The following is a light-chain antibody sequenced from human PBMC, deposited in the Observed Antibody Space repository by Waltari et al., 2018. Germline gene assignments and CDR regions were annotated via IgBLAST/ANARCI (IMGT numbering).Light chain of an antibody. CDR1: QSVLYSPQNKNY. V-gene: IGKV4-1*01. CDR3: QQYYTSPYT. CDR2: WAF. J-gene: IGKJ2*01. Sequence: DIVMTQSPDSLAVSLVERATINCKSSQSVLYSPQNKNYLAWYQQKPGQPPKLLIYWAFTRESGVPDRFSGSGSGTDFTLTIDSLQAEDVAVYYCQQYYTSPYTFGQGTKLEIK.